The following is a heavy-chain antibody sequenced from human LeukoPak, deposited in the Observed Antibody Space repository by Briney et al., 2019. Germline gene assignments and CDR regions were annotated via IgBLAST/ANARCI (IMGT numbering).Heavy chain of an antibody. V-gene: IGHV3-30*02. J-gene: IGHJ6*03. CDR3: AKGGGYEAQYYYYYMDV. Sequence: GRSLRLSCAASGLTFSSYTMHWVRQAPGKGLEWVAFIRYDGSNKYYADSVKGRFTISRDNSENTLYLQMNSLRAEDTAVYYCAKGGGYEAQYYYYYMDVWGKGTTVTISS. CDR1: GLTFSSYT. CDR2: IRYDGSNK. D-gene: IGHD5-12*01.